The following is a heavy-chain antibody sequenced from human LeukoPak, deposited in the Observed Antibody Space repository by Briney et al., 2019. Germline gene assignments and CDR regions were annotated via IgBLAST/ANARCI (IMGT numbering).Heavy chain of an antibody. J-gene: IGHJ5*02. Sequence: GGSLRLSCVVSGFIFSNACLTWVRQAPGKGLEWVGRIKSKTDGETTDYAAPVKGRFTISRDDSKNTLYLQMNSLKTEDTAVYYCTTDHDYGDYAPQVAWGQGTLVTVSS. CDR2: IKSKTDGETT. D-gene: IGHD4-17*01. CDR1: GFIFSNAC. V-gene: IGHV3-15*01. CDR3: TTDHDYGDYAPQVA.